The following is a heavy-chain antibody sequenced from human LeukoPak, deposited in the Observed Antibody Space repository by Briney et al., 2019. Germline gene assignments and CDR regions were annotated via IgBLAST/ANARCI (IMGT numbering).Heavy chain of an antibody. CDR1: GFTFGDYA. D-gene: IGHD3-22*01. V-gene: IGHV3-49*03. Sequence: GRSLRLSCTASGFTFGDYAMSWFRQAPGKGRGWVGLIRSKAYGGTTEYAASVKGRFTISRDDYKSIAYLQMNRLKTEDTAVYYCTSYYDSSGYPGDYWGQGTLVTVSS. J-gene: IGHJ4*02. CDR3: TSYYDSSGYPGDY. CDR2: IRSKAYGGTT.